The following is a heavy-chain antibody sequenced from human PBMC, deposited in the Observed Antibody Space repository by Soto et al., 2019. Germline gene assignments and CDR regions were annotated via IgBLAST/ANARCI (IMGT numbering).Heavy chain of an antibody. J-gene: IGHJ4*02. Sequence: EVQLVESGGGLVKPGGSLRLSCAASGFTLSNAGMNCVRQAPGKGLEWVGRIKTKTEGGIIDYAAPVKGRFTISRDDSKNTLYLQMDSLKAEYTAVYYCADIAVSHTGDYWGQGTLVTVSS. D-gene: IGHD6-19*01. CDR2: IKTKTEGGII. V-gene: IGHV3-15*01. CDR3: ADIAVSHTGDY. CDR1: GFTLSNAG.